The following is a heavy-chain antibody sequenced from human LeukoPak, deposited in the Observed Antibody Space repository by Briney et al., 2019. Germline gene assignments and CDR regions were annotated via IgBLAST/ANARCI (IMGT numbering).Heavy chain of an antibody. J-gene: IGHJ3*02. CDR3: ARTSRYYDSSGYYAFDI. CDR2: ISSSSTYI. CDR1: GFTFSGYS. D-gene: IGHD3-22*01. Sequence: GGSLRLSCAASGFTFSGYSMNWVRQAPGKGLEWVSSISSSSTYIYYADSVKGRFTISRDNAKNSLYLQMNSLRAEDTAVYYCARTSRYYDSSGYYAFDIWGQGTMVTVSS. V-gene: IGHV3-21*01.